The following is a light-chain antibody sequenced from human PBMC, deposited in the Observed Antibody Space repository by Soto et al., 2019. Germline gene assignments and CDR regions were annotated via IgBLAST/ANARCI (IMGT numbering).Light chain of an antibody. Sequence: DIQMTQSPSTLSASVGDRVTISCRASQSINTWLAWYQHRPGKAPKLLIYKASNLETGVPSRFSGSGSGTEFTLTSSSLEPDDFATYYCQQYNRYWTFGQGTKVEMK. V-gene: IGKV1-5*03. CDR2: KAS. J-gene: IGKJ1*01. CDR1: QSINTW. CDR3: QQYNRYWT.